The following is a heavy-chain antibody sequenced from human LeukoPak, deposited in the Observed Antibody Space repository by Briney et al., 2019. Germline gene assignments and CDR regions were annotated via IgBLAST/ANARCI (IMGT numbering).Heavy chain of an antibody. J-gene: IGHJ5*02. V-gene: IGHV1-46*01. CDR3: ARDLGEDDSSGYYTYNWFDP. D-gene: IGHD3-22*01. CDR1: GYTFTSYY. CDR2: INPSGGST. Sequence: GASVKASCKASGYTFTSYYMHWVRQAPGQGLEWMGIINPSGGSTSYAQKFQGRVTMTRDTSTSTVYMELSSLRSEDTAVYYCARDLGEDDSSGYYTYNWFDPWGQGTLVTVSS.